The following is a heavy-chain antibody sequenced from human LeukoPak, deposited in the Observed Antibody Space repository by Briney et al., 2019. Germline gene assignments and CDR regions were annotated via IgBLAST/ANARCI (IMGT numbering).Heavy chain of an antibody. J-gene: IGHJ3*02. CDR3: AREGLGQLNAFDI. D-gene: IGHD2-2*01. V-gene: IGHV1-2*02. Sequence: ASVKVSCKASGHTFTGYYMHWVRQAPGQGLEWMGWINPNSGGTNYAQKFQGRVTMTRDTSISTAYMELSRLRSDDTAVYYCAREGLGQLNAFDIWGQGTMVTVSS. CDR2: INPNSGGT. CDR1: GHTFTGYY.